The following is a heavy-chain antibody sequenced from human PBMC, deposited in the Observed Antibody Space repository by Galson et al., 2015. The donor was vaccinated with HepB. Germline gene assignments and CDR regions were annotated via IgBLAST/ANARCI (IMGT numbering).Heavy chain of an antibody. D-gene: IGHD3-22*01. J-gene: IGHJ4*02. CDR1: GYIFINFG. CDR2: ISTYNGKT. CDR3: ARVGYDTSGYYSRQTDY. V-gene: IGHV1-18*01. Sequence: SVKVSCKASGYIFINFGLSWVRQAPGQGLEWMGWISTYNGKTDHAQKVQDRLTMTTDTSTSTAYMELRSLRSDDTAVYYCARVGYDTSGYYSRQTDYWGQGTLVTVSS.